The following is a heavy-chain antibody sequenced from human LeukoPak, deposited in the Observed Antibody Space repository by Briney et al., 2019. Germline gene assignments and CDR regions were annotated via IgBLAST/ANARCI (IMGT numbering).Heavy chain of an antibody. CDR1: GYTFTSYG. D-gene: IGHD3-3*01. J-gene: IGHJ3*02. Sequence: AXVKVSCKASGYTFTSYGISWVRQAPGQGLEWMGWISAYNGNTNYAQKLQGRVTMTTDTSTSTAYMELRSLRSDDTAVYYCASPSYYDFWSGYSYDAFDIWGQGTMVTVSS. CDR3: ASPSYYDFWSGYSYDAFDI. V-gene: IGHV1-18*01. CDR2: ISAYNGNT.